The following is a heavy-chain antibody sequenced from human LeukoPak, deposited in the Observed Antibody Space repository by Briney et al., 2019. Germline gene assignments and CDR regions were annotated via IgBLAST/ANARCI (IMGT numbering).Heavy chain of an antibody. V-gene: IGHV1-18*01. J-gene: IGHJ4*02. Sequence: GASVKVSCKASGYTFTSYGISWVRQAHGQGLEWMGSISAYNGNTNYAQKLQGRVTMTTDTSTSTAYMELRSLRSDDTAVYYCAREGYCSSTSCPKDIDYWGQGTLVTVSS. CDR3: AREGYCSSTSCPKDIDY. D-gene: IGHD2-2*01. CDR2: ISAYNGNT. CDR1: GYTFTSYG.